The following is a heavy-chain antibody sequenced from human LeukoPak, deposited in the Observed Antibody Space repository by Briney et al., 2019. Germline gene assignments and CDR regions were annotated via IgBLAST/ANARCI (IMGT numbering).Heavy chain of an antibody. D-gene: IGHD2-8*01. CDR2: IFYSGGT. CDR3: ARVTNSLAFDI. Sequence: PSETLSLTCTVSGDSISSTTYYWGWIRQPPGRGLAWIANIFYSGGTYYNLSLKSRVTISLDTSKNQFSLRLSSVTAADTAVYYCARVTNSLAFDIWGQGTMVTVSS. J-gene: IGHJ3*02. V-gene: IGHV4-39*07. CDR1: GDSISSTTYY.